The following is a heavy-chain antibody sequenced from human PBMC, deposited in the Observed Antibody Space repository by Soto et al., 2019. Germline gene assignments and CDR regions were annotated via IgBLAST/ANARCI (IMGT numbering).Heavy chain of an antibody. CDR2: FDPEDGET. CDR3: ATGNTGGFDY. Sequence: ASVKVSCKVSGYTLTELSMHWVRQAPGKGLEWMGGFDPEDGETIYAQKFQGRVTMTEDTSTDTVYMELSSLRSEDTVVYYCATGNTGGFDYWGQGTLVTVSS. J-gene: IGHJ4*02. CDR1: GYTLTELS. V-gene: IGHV1-24*01. D-gene: IGHD2-8*02.